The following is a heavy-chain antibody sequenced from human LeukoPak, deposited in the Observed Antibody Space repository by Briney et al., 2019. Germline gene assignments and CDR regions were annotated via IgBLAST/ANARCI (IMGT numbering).Heavy chain of an antibody. CDR2: LSGSGGNT. CDR1: GFTFSNYA. J-gene: IGHJ4*02. Sequence: GGSLRLSCAASGFTFSNYAMAWVRQAPGKGLEWVSGLSGSGGNTFYAVSVKGRFTISKDNPKNTLYLQMNSLRAEDTAVYYCATEKGDSPDYWGQGTLVTVSS. D-gene: IGHD3-16*01. CDR3: ATEKGDSPDY. V-gene: IGHV3-23*01.